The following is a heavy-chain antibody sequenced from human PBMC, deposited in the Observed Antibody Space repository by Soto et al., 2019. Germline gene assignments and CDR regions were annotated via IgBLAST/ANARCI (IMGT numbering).Heavy chain of an antibody. CDR3: ARAYYDTAGYGLDP. V-gene: IGHV4-59*01. Sequence: QVHLQESGPGLVKPSETLSLTCRVSGGSISRGYWTWIRQPPGKGLEWIGYIYYSGSINYNPSLESRVIISVATSKNQFSLRLSSVTAADPAVYYCARAYYDTAGYGLDPWGQGALVTVSS. D-gene: IGHD3-22*01. CDR1: GGSISRGY. J-gene: IGHJ5*02. CDR2: IYYSGSI.